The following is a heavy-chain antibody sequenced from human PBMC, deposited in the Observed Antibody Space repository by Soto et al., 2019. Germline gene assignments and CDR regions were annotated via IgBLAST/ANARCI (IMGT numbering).Heavy chain of an antibody. CDR3: ARLAMWSRYSSGGFDY. CDR2: IDPSDSYT. V-gene: IGHV5-10-1*01. CDR1: GYSFTSYW. J-gene: IGHJ4*02. Sequence: EVQLVQSGAEVKKPGESLRISCKGSGYSFTSYWISWVRQMPGKGLEWMGRIDPSDSYTNYSPSFQGHVPISADKSISTAYLQWSSLKASDTAMYYCARLAMWSRYSSGGFDYWGQGTLVTVSS. D-gene: IGHD6-19*01.